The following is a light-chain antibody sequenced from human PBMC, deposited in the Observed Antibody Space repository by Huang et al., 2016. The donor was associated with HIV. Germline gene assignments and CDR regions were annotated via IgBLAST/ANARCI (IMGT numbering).Light chain of an antibody. CDR3: MQTLQTPRT. CDR2: CAS. Sequence: DTVMTQSPLSLSVTPGESASISCNSSQSLLHSNGYNYLDWYVQKPGQSPHLLIYCASNRASGVPGWFRGSGSGTDFTLDISRVEAEDVAIYYCMQTLQTPRTFGQGTKVEIK. V-gene: IGKV2-28*01. J-gene: IGKJ1*01. CDR1: QSLLHSNGYNY.